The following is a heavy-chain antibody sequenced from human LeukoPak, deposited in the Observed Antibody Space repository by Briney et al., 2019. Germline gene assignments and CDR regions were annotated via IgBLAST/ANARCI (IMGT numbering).Heavy chain of an antibody. J-gene: IGHJ5*01. CDR1: GFTISSYE. CDR3: ARYSNSPSFDC. CDR2: ISSSGTTI. Sequence: QPGGSLRLSCAASGFTISSYEMGLIRQAPGKGLEWVSYISSSGTTIYNADSVRGRFTISRDNAKNSLYLQMNSLRAEDTAVYYSARYSNSPSFDCCANGALVTVSS. V-gene: IGHV3-48*03. D-gene: IGHD6-6*01.